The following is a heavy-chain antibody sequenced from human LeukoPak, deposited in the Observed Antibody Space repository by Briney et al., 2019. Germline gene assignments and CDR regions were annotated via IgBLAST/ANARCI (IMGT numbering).Heavy chain of an antibody. CDR1: GYTFTGYY. Sequence: GASVKVTCKASGYTFTGYYMHWVRQAPGQGLEWMGWINPNSGGTNYVQKFQGRVTMTRDTSISTAYMELSRLRSDDTAMYYCASAFPFTLFPSPTWGQGTLVTVSS. CDR3: ASAFPFTLFPSPT. D-gene: IGHD2/OR15-2a*01. CDR2: INPNSGGT. J-gene: IGHJ5*02. V-gene: IGHV1-2*02.